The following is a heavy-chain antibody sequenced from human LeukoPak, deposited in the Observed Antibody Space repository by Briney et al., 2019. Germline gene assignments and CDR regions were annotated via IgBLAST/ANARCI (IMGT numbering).Heavy chain of an antibody. D-gene: IGHD2-15*01. J-gene: IGHJ4*02. CDR3: AKEDVGYCSGGSCYGGYFDY. Sequence: PGGSLRLSCAASGFTFSSYGMPWVRQAPGKGLEWVAVISYDGSNKYYADSVKGRFTISRDNSKNTLYLQMNSLRAEDTAVYYCAKEDVGYCSGGSCYGGYFDYWGQGTLVTVSS. CDR1: GFTFSSYG. CDR2: ISYDGSNK. V-gene: IGHV3-30*18.